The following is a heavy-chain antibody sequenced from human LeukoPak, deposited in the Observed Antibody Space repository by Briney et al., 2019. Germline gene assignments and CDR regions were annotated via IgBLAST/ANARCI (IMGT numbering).Heavy chain of an antibody. V-gene: IGHV4-39*01. CDR2: IYYSGTT. Sequence: PSEALSLTCTVSVGSISSSSYYWGWIRQPPGKGLEWIGSIYYSGTTYYNPSITSRVTISVDTSKNQFSLKLSSVTAADTAVYYCARHGYYNSSGYSDYWGQGTLVTVSS. J-gene: IGHJ4*02. CDR3: ARHGYYNSSGYSDY. D-gene: IGHD3-22*01. CDR1: VGSISSSSYY.